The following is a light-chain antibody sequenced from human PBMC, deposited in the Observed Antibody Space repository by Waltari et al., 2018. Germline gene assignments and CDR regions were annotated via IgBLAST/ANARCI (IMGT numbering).Light chain of an antibody. Sequence: SYVLTQPPSVSVAPGQTTRISCVGANIGSQSVHLYQQKPGQAPVVVVYENSGRPSGIPERISGSNSGSMATLTIARVEAGDEAVYYCQVWDSSSDHWVFGGGTQLTVL. CDR1: NIGSQS. CDR2: ENS. CDR3: QVWDSSSDHWV. V-gene: IGLV3-21*02. J-gene: IGLJ3*02.